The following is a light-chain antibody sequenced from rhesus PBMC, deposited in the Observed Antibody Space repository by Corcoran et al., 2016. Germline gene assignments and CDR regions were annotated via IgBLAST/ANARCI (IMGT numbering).Light chain of an antibody. CDR3: QQYSSRPWT. CDR2: KAS. Sequence: DIQMTQSPSSLSASVGDTVTITCRASQGISRWLAWYQQKPGKAPKLLIYKASSLQSGVPSRFSGNGSGTDFTLAISSLHSEDFATYYCQQYSSRPWTFGQGTKVEIK. CDR1: QGISRW. V-gene: IGKV1-22*01. J-gene: IGKJ1*01.